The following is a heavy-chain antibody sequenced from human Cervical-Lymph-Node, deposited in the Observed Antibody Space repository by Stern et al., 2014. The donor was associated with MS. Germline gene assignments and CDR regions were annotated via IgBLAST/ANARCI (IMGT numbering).Heavy chain of an antibody. CDR2: ITNVGST. Sequence: VQLVESGGGVIQPGGSLRLSCTASVVTVSRDYMTWVRQAPGKGLEWGSVITNVGSTFYTDSVKGRFTISRDDSKNTVYLHMTSLRAEDTAMYYCARDTSSPERSDWWGQGTLVTVSS. D-gene: IGHD1-1*01. CDR3: ARDTSSPERSDW. J-gene: IGHJ4*02. CDR1: VVTVSRDY. V-gene: IGHV3-53*01.